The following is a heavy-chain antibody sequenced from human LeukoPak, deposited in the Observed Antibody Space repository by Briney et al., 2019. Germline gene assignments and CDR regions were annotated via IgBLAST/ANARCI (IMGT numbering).Heavy chain of an antibody. CDR2: IKDSGIEK. J-gene: IGHJ4*02. CDR3: ARWRGAQSEFDY. Sequence: GSLRLSCAGSGFTFSSYSMGWVRQAPGKGLEWVANIKDSGIEKEYVDSVKGRFTISRDNAKNSLYLQRNSLRVEDTALYFCARWRGAQSEFDYWGQGTQVTVSS. V-gene: IGHV3-7*01. CDR1: GFTFSSYS. D-gene: IGHD3-3*01.